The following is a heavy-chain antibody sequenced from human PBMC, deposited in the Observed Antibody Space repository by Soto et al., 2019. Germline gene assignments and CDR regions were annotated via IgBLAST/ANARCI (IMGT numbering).Heavy chain of an antibody. CDR2: IYTSGRT. V-gene: IGHV4-4*07. D-gene: IGHD3-10*01. CDR3: ARDPLIEFGYGMDV. CDR1: GGSISSYY. J-gene: IGHJ6*02. Sequence: SETLSLTCTVSGGSISSYYRSWIRQPAGKGLEWIGRIYTSGRTNYNPSLKSRVTMSVDTSKNQFSLKLSSVTAADAAVYCCARDPLIEFGYGMDVWGQGTTVTVSS.